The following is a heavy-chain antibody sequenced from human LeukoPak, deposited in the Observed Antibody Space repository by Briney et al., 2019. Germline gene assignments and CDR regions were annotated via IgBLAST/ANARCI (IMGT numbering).Heavy chain of an antibody. D-gene: IGHD6-13*01. CDR1: GFTFRSYW. J-gene: IGHJ4*02. V-gene: IGHV3-74*01. CDR2: ISSDGSNT. CDR3: AREYSSTWPFDY. Sequence: GGSLRLSCVASGFTFRSYWMHWVRQTPGKGLVWVARISSDGSNTNYADSVKGRFTVSRDNAKSTLYLQMNSLRAEDTAVCYCAREYSSTWPFDYWGQGTLVTVSS.